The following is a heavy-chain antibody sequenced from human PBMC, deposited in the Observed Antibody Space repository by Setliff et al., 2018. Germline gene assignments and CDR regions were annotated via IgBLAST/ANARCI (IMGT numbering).Heavy chain of an antibody. CDR1: GFTFSSDS. V-gene: IGHV3-48*04. J-gene: IGHJ4*02. CDR2: ISSGSSTI. D-gene: IGHD6-19*01. CDR3: ARGNSSGRAGFDY. Sequence: GGSLRLSCVISGFTFSSDSMNWVRQAPGKGLEWVSYISSGSSTIYYADSVKGRFTISRDNAKNSLYLQMNSLRAEDTAMYYCARGNSSGRAGFDYWGQGTLVTVSS.